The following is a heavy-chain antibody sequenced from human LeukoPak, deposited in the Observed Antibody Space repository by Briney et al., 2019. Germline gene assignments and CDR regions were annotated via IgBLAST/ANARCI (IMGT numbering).Heavy chain of an antibody. V-gene: IGHV4-59*01. Sequence: PSETLSLTCTVSGGSISSYYWSWIRQPPGKGLEWIGYIYYSGSTNYNPSLKSRVTISVDTSKNQFSLKLSSVTAADTAVYYCARGETTVTTSYFDYWGQGTLVTVSS. CDR2: IYYSGST. J-gene: IGHJ4*02. D-gene: IGHD4-17*01. CDR3: ARGETTVTTSYFDY. CDR1: GGSISSYY.